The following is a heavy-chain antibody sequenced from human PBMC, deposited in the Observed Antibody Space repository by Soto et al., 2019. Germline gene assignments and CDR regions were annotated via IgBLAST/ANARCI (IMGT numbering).Heavy chain of an antibody. CDR2: IQSGGAT. CDR1: GFTVGRYD. V-gene: IGHV3-53*01. Sequence: QLVESGGGLFQAGGSTRLSCLVSGFTVGRYDMAWVRQAPGKGLEWASIIQSGGATYYPDSAQGRFTISRDNPKNTVYLQMNSLRVEETGVYSCVRVLYDSGVVDFWGQGSLITVS. J-gene: IGHJ4*02. CDR3: VRVLYDSGVVDF. D-gene: IGHD5-12*01.